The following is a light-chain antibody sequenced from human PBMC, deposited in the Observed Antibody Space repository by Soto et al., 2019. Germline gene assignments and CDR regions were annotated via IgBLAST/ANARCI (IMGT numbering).Light chain of an antibody. V-gene: IGLV1-40*01. Sequence: QSVLTQPPSVSGAPGQRVTISCTGSRSNIGAGYDIHWYQLLPGTAPKLLISTNTDRPSGVPDRFSASKSGTSASLAITGLQAEDEADYYCQSYDSSLSGPLFGGGTKLTVL. CDR2: TNT. CDR3: QSYDSSLSGPL. CDR1: RSNIGAGYD. J-gene: IGLJ3*02.